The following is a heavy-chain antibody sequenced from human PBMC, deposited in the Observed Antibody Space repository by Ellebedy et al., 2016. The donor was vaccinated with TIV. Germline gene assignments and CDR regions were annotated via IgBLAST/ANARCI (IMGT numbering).Heavy chain of an antibody. J-gene: IGHJ4*02. CDR1: GGSISSYY. CDR2: IYYSGST. Sequence: SETLSLXCTVSGGSISSYYWSWIRQPPGKGLEWIGYIYYSGSTNYNPSLKSRVTISVDTSKNQFSLKLSSVTAADTAVYYCARGPIQRTPSLFDYWGQGTLVTVSS. CDR3: ARGPIQRTPSLFDY. D-gene: IGHD5-18*01. V-gene: IGHV4-59*08.